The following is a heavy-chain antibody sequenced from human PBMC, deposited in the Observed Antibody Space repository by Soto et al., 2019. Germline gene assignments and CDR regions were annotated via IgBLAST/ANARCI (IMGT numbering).Heavy chain of an antibody. V-gene: IGHV1-46*01. J-gene: IGHJ5*01. D-gene: IGHD2-8*01. CDR2: IFPGGGNI. CDR3: VRLIGNSWLDS. CDR1: GYSFTTHY. Sequence: ASVKVSCKAIGYSFTTHYIHWVRQAPGQGLEWMGTIFPGGGNIAYAQKFKGRITISPDMYNNRISLQLNSVTPDDTAVYYCVRLIGNSWLDSWGQGTLVTVSS.